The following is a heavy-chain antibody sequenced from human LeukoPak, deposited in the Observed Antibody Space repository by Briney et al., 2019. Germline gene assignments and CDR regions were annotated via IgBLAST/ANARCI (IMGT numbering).Heavy chain of an antibody. J-gene: IGHJ6*02. CDR2: IYHSGST. CDR1: GGSISSSNW. D-gene: IGHD6-13*01. V-gene: IGHV4-4*02. CDR3: ARLRSDSSSWHYYYYGMDV. Sequence: SGTLSLTCAVSGGSISSSNWWSWVRQPPGKGLEWIGEIYHSGSTNYNPSLKSRVTISVDKSKNQFSLKLSSVTAADTAVYYCARLRSDSSSWHYYYYGMDVWGQGTTVTVSS.